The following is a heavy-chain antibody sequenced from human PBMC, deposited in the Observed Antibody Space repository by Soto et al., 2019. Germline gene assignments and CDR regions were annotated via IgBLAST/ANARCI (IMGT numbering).Heavy chain of an antibody. CDR2: ISYDGSNK. J-gene: IGHJ4*02. Sequence: QVQLVESGGGVVQPGRSLRLSCAASGFSFSSYAMNWVRQAPGKGLEWEAVISYDGSNKYYADSVKGRFTISRDNSMDTLYLQMNSLRAEDTAVYYCAREEDGDFWGQGTLVTVSS. CDR3: AREEDGDF. V-gene: IGHV3-30-3*01. CDR1: GFSFSSYA.